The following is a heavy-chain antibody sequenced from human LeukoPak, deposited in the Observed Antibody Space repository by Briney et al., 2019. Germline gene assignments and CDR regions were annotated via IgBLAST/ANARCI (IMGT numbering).Heavy chain of an antibody. V-gene: IGHV4-39*01. CDR3: ARLNYYGSGSYVWYYFDY. J-gene: IGHJ4*02. CDR1: GGSISISSYY. CDR2: IYYSGST. D-gene: IGHD3-10*01. Sequence: SETLSLTCTVSGGSISISSYYWGWIRQPPGKGLEWIGSIYYSGSTYYNPSLKSRVTISVDTSKNQFSLKLSSVTAADTAVYYCARLNYYGSGSYVWYYFDYWGQGTLITVSS.